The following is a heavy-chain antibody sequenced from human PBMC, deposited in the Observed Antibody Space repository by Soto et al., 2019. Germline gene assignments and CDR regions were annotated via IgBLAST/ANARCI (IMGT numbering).Heavy chain of an antibody. J-gene: IGHJ6*02. Sequence: PGESLKISCKGSGYSFTSYWISWVRQMPGKGLEWMGRIDPSDSYTNYSPSFQGHVTISADKSISTAYLQWSSLKASDTAMYYCARQGCSSTSCGRGYYYYYGMDVWGQGTTVTVSS. CDR1: GYSFTSYW. CDR2: IDPSDSYT. D-gene: IGHD2-2*01. V-gene: IGHV5-10-1*01. CDR3: ARQGCSSTSCGRGYYYYYGMDV.